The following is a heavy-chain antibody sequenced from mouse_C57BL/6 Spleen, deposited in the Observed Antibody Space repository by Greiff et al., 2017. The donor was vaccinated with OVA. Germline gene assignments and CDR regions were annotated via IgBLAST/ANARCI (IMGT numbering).Heavy chain of an antibody. Sequence: VQLKESGPELVKPGASVKIPCKASGYTFTDYNMDWVKQSHGKSLEWIGDINPNNGGTIYNQKFKGKATLTVDKSSSTAYMELRSLTSEDTAVYYCARWDYYGSSYDWYFDVWGTGTTVTVSS. CDR3: ARWDYYGSSYDWYFDV. V-gene: IGHV1-18*01. CDR1: GYTFTDYN. J-gene: IGHJ1*03. D-gene: IGHD1-1*01. CDR2: INPNNGGT.